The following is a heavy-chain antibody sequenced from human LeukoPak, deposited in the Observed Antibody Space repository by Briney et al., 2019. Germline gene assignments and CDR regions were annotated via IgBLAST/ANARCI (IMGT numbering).Heavy chain of an antibody. CDR2: INHSGST. V-gene: IGHV4-34*01. D-gene: IGHD5-18*01. CDR3: ARDGPPGYSCGFRFDP. CDR1: GGSFSGYY. J-gene: IGHJ5*02. Sequence: SETLSLTCAVYGGSFSGYYWSWIRQPPGKGLEWIGEINHSGSTNYNPSLKSRVTISVDTSKNQFSLKLSSVTAADTAVYYCARDGPPGYSCGFRFDPWGQGTLVTVSS.